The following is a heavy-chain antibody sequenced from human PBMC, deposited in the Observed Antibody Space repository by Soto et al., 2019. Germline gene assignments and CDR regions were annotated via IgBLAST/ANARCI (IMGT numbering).Heavy chain of an antibody. D-gene: IGHD2-2*01. CDR3: AREGIVVVPAANYYYYYYMDG. CDR2: ISAYNGNT. CDR1: GYTFTSYG. V-gene: IGHV1-18*01. Sequence: ASLKVSCKASGYTFTSYGVSWVRQAPGQGLEWMGWISAYNGNTNYAQKLQGRVTMTTDTSTSTAYMELRSLRSDDTAVYYCAREGIVVVPAANYYYYYYMDGWGKGTTVTVSS. J-gene: IGHJ6*03.